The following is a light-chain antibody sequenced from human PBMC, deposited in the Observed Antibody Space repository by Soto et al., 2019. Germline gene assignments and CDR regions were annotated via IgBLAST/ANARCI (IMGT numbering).Light chain of an antibody. J-gene: IGLJ1*01. V-gene: IGLV2-8*01. CDR2: EVT. Sequence: QSVLTQPPSASGSPGQSVTISCTGTSTDVGAYNYVSWYQQRPGKAPKLMIFEVTKRPSGAPDRFSGSKSGNTASLTVSGLQAEDEADYYCSSYAGSNSYVFGTGTKVTVL. CDR1: STDVGAYNY. CDR3: SSYAGSNSYV.